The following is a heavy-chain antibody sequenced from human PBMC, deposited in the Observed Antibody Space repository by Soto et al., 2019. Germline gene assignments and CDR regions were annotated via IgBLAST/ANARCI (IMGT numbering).Heavy chain of an antibody. V-gene: IGHV4-30-2*01. CDR2: IYHSGAT. CDR1: CDSISSGGYS. Sequence: CAVSCDSISSGGYSWCWVRQPPTKGLEWIGYIYHSGATYYNPSLESRVTVSVDSSKNQFSLKLTSVTAADTALYYCARFSLHRTSLYYFDNWGRGTLLTFSS. CDR3: ARFSLHRTSLYYFDN. J-gene: IGHJ4*02.